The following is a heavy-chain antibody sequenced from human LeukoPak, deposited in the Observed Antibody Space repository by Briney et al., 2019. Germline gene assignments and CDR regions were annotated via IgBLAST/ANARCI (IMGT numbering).Heavy chain of an antibody. D-gene: IGHD5-18*01. V-gene: IGHV3-23*01. CDR3: AKGEYNYGYVDY. CDR2: ISGVST. J-gene: IGHJ4*02. Sequence: GGSLRLSCAASGFTFSNYAMAWVRQAPGKGLEWVSSISGVSTYYAGSVKGRFTISRDNSKRILSPQMNSLRAEDTAMYYCAKGEYNYGYVDYWGQGTLVTVSS. CDR1: GFTFSNYA.